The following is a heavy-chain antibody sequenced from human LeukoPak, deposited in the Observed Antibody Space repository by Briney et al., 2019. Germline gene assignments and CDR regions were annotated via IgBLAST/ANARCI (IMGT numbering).Heavy chain of an antibody. Sequence: GRSLRLSCAASGFTFSSYGMHWVRQAPGKGLEWVAVISYDGSNKYYADSVKGRFTISRDNSKNTLYLQMNSLRAEDTAVYFCARDRGSTEFDYWGQGTLVTVSS. V-gene: IGHV3-30*03. J-gene: IGHJ4*02. CDR3: ARDRGSTEFDY. D-gene: IGHD1-26*01. CDR1: GFTFSSYG. CDR2: ISYDGSNK.